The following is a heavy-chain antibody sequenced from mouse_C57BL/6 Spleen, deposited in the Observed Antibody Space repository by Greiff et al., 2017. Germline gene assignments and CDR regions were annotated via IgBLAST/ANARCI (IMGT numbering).Heavy chain of an antibody. CDR2: ISSGSSTI. V-gene: IGHV5-17*01. CDR3: ARYCYGAMDY. J-gene: IGHJ4*01. CDR1: GFTFRDYG. Sequence: EVQRVESGGGLVKPGGSLKLSCAASGFTFRDYGMHWVRQAPEKGLEWVAYISSGSSTIYYADTVKGRSTISRDNAKNTLFLQITSLRSEDTAMYYCARYCYGAMDYWGPGTSVTVSS. D-gene: IGHD1-1*01.